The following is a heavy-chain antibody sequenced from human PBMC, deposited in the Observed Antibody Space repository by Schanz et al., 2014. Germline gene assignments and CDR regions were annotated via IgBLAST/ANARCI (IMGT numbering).Heavy chain of an antibody. J-gene: IGHJ4*02. CDR1: GYSFSAYY. CDR2: FT. CDR3: VRELSGGTFDY. V-gene: IGHV1-2*06. Sequence: QVQLVQSGAEVKEPGASVKVSCKASGYSFSAYYIHWMRQAPGQGLEWLGRFTHISQKFQGRVTMTRDTSSTTAYMELNSRRSDETAVYYCVRELSGGTFDYWGQGALVTVSS. D-gene: IGHD1-1*01.